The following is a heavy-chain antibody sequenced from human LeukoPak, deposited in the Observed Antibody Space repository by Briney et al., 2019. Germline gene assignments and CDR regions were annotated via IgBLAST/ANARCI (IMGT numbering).Heavy chain of an antibody. D-gene: IGHD1-26*01. CDR2: INPGDITT. Sequence: ASVKVSCKASGYTFTSYYMHWVRQAPGQGLEWMGIINPGDITTTYAQKFQGRVTLTRDTSTSTVYMELSRLRSEDTAVYYCARGVVGPDAFDIWGQGTMVTVSS. CDR3: ARGVVGPDAFDI. J-gene: IGHJ3*02. CDR1: GYTFTSYY. V-gene: IGHV1-46*01.